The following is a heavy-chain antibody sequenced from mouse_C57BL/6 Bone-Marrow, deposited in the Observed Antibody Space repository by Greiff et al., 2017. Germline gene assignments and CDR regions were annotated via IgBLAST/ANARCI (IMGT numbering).Heavy chain of an antibody. CDR2: IDPSDSYT. CDR1: GYTFTSYW. CDR3: ARRCDY. J-gene: IGHJ2*01. V-gene: IGHV1-59*01. Sequence: QVQLQQPGAELVRPGTSVKLSCKASGYTFTSYWMHWVKQRPGQGLEWIGGIDPSDSYTNYNQKFKGKATLTVDTSSSTAYMQLSSLTSEDSAVYYCARRCDYWGQGTTLTVSA.